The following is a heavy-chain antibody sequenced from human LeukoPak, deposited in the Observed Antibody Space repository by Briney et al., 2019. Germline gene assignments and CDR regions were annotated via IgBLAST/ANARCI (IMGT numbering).Heavy chain of an antibody. J-gene: IGHJ4*02. V-gene: IGHV4-39*01. CDR1: GGSISSSSYY. Sequence: SETLSLTCTVSGGSISSSSYYWGWIRQPPGKGLEWIGSIYYSGSTYYNPSLKSRVTISVDTSKNQFSLKLSSVTAADTAVYYCARRSIAAAGNNFDYWGQGTLVTVSS. CDR2: IYYSGST. CDR3: ARRSIAAAGNNFDY. D-gene: IGHD6-13*01.